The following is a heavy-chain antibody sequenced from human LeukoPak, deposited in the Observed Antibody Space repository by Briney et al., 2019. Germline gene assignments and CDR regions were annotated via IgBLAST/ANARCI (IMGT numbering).Heavy chain of an antibody. V-gene: IGHV3-30*02. CDR3: AKGDTYYDYVWGSYRFGH. Sequence: GGSLRLSCAASGFTFSSYGMHWVRQAPGRGLEGVAFIRYDGSNKYYADSVKGRFTISRDNSNNTLYLQMNSLRAEDTAVYYCAKGDTYYDYVWGSYRFGHWGQGTLVTVSS. J-gene: IGHJ4*02. D-gene: IGHD3-16*02. CDR2: IRYDGSNK. CDR1: GFTFSSYG.